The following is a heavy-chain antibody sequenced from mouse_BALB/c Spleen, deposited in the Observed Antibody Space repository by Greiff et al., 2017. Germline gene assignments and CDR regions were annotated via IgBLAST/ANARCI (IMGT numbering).Heavy chain of an antibody. J-gene: IGHJ3*01. Sequence: QVQLQQSGAELVRPGASVKLSCKTSGYIFTSYWIHWVKQRSGQGLEWIARIYPGTGSTYYNEKFKGKATLTADKSSSTAYMQLSSLKSEDSAVYFCARSTVVARGRGAWFAYWGQGTLVTVSA. CDR1: GYIFTSYW. CDR2: IYPGTGST. CDR3: ARSTVVARGRGAWFAY. V-gene: IGHV1S132*01. D-gene: IGHD1-1*01.